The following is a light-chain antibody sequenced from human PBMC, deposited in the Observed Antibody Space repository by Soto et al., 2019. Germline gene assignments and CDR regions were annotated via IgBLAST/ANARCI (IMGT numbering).Light chain of an antibody. J-gene: IGKJ2*01. V-gene: IGKV1-33*01. Sequence: DIQLTQSPSSLSASVGDRITITCQASQAIGAYLNWYRQKPGQPPKLLVFDASNLGTGVPSRFSGSGSATHFTFTITSLQPEDVATHYCQHYDTFPYSFGQGTKLEIQ. CDR2: DAS. CDR3: QHYDTFPYS. CDR1: QAIGAY.